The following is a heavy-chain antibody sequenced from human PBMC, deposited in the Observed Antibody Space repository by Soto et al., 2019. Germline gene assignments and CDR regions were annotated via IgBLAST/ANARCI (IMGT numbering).Heavy chain of an antibody. D-gene: IGHD3-10*01. CDR1: GFTFRSDV. CDR2: ILGYGGST. V-gene: IGHV3-23*01. CDR3: ASEQVYDYGNERH. J-gene: IGHJ1*01. Sequence: EVQLLESGGGLVQPGGSLRLSCAASGFTFRSDVMSWVRQAPGKGLDWVSTILGYGGSTYYADSVKRQFTISRDTSRNTWYLHTNCLRSEYAAVCYLASEQVYDYGNERHGGQGSLVPVSS.